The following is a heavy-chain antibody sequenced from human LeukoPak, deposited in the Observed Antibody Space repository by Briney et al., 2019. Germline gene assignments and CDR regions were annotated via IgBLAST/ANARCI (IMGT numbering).Heavy chain of an antibody. CDR1: GFTVSSNY. CDR2: IYSGGST. J-gene: IGHJ6*02. CDR3: ASLNWNDVWNYYYGMDV. Sequence: GGSLRLSCAASGFTVSSNYMSWVRQAPGKGLEWVSVIYSGGSTYYADSVKGRLTISRDNSKNTLYLQMNSLRAEDTAVYYCASLNWNDVWNYYYGMDVWGQGTTVTVSS. D-gene: IGHD1-20*01. V-gene: IGHV3-53*01.